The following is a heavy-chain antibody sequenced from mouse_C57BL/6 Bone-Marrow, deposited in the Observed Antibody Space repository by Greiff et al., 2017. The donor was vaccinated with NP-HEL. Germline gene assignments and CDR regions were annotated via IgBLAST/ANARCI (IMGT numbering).Heavy chain of an antibody. J-gene: IGHJ2*01. V-gene: IGHV1-53*01. Sequence: QVQLQQPGTELVKPGASVKLSCKASGYTFTSYWMHWVKPRPGQGLEWIGNINPSNGGTNYNEKFKSKATLTVDKSSSTAYMQLISLTSEDSAVYYCAREERIYYGIPDYWGQGTTLTVSS. D-gene: IGHD2-1*01. CDR1: GYTFTSYW. CDR2: INPSNGGT. CDR3: AREERIYYGIPDY.